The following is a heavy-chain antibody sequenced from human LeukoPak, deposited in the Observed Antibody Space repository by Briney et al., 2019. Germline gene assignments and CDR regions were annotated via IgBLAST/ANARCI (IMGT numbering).Heavy chain of an antibody. CDR3: ATSGGDYYYYSLDV. Sequence: ASVKVSCKASGGTFSRYAISWVRQAPGQGLAWMGGIIPVLGTTNYAQTFQNKVTITADESTSTTYMELSSLTSEDTAVYYCATSGGDYYYYSLDVWGKGTPVTISS. J-gene: IGHJ6*03. CDR2: IIPVLGTT. CDR1: GGTFSRYA. D-gene: IGHD3-10*01. V-gene: IGHV1-69*13.